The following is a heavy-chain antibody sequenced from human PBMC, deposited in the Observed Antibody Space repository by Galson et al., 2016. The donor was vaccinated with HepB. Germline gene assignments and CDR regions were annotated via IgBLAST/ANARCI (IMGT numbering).Heavy chain of an antibody. V-gene: IGHV4-61*02. CDR1: GGSINSGSYY. CDR3: LRQPYTSSSWDSME. D-gene: IGHD6-13*01. J-gene: IGHJ4*02. CDR2: IQSSGST. Sequence: LSLTCTVSGGSINSGSYYWTWIRQPAGKGLEWIGRIQSSGSTNYNPSLNTRVSISLDTSTSQFSLKLSSVTAADTAVYYCLRQPYTSSSWDSMEWGQGTLVTVSS.